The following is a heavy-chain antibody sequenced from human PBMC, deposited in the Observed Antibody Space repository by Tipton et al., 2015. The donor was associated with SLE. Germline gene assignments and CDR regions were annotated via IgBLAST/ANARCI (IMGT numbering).Heavy chain of an antibody. Sequence: TLSLTCAVYGRSFSGYYWSWIRPPPGKGLEWFGEVNHSGNTNYNPPLKSRVTISVDTSKNQFSLKLSSVTAADTAVYYCARASLTVDMVRGVNALDIWGRGTMVTVSS. CDR1: GRSFSGYY. D-gene: IGHD3-10*01. J-gene: IGHJ3*02. V-gene: IGHV4-34*01. CDR3: ARASLTVDMVRGVNALDI. CDR2: VNHSGNT.